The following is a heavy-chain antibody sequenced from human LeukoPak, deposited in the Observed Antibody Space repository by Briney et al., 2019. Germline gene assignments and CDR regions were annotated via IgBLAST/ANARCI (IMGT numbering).Heavy chain of an antibody. D-gene: IGHD4-23*01. CDR1: GGTFSSYA. Sequence: ASVKVSCKASGGTFSSYAISWVRRAPGQGLEWMGGIIPIFGTANYAQKFQGRVTITADESTSTAYMELSSLRSEDTAVYYCARDYGGNSRRLYYFDYWGQGTLVTVSS. CDR3: ARDYGGNSRRLYYFDY. CDR2: IIPIFGTA. V-gene: IGHV1-69*01. J-gene: IGHJ4*02.